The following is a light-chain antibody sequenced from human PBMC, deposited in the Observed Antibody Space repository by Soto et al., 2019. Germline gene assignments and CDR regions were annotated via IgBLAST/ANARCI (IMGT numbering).Light chain of an antibody. Sequence: QSVLTQPPSASGTPGQRVTISCSGSSSNIGSNTVNWYQQLPGTATKLLIYSNNQRPSGVPDRFSGSKSGTSASLAISGLQAEDEADYYCAAWDDSLNGVVFGGGTMTVL. CDR1: SSNIGSNT. J-gene: IGLJ2*01. CDR2: SNN. V-gene: IGLV1-44*01. CDR3: AAWDDSLNGVV.